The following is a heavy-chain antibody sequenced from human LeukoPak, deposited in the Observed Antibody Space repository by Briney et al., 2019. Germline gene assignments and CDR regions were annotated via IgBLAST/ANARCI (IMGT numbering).Heavy chain of an antibody. D-gene: IGHD1-26*01. V-gene: IGHV3-74*01. CDR1: GFTCSNYW. Sequence: GGSLRLXCAASGFTCSNYWMHWVRRAPGKGLVSVSRINSDGSSTSNADFVKGRFTISRDNAKNTLYLQLKSLRAEDTAVYYCARALEIGGNYFSPFDYWGQGTLVTVSS. CDR2: INSDGSST. CDR3: ARALEIGGNYFSPFDY. J-gene: IGHJ4*02.